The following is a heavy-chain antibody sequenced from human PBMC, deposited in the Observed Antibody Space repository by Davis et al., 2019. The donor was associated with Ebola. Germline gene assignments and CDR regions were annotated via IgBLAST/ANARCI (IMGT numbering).Heavy chain of an antibody. Sequence: PGGSLRLSCAASGFTFSSYAMHWVRQAPGKGLEWVAVISYDGSNKYYADSVKGRFTISRDNSKNTLYLQMNSLRAEDTAVYYCAKDPSGSDDYWGQGTLVTVSS. V-gene: IGHV3-30-3*01. D-gene: IGHD1-26*01. CDR1: GFTFSSYA. CDR3: AKDPSGSDDY. CDR2: ISYDGSNK. J-gene: IGHJ4*02.